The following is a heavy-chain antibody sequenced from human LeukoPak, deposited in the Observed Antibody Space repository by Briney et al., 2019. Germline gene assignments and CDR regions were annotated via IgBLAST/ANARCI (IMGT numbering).Heavy chain of an antibody. CDR2: ISYDGSNK. Sequence: PGRSLRLSCAASGFTFSSYAMHWVRQAPGKGLEWVAVISYDGSNKYYADSVKGQFTISRDNSKNTLYLQMNSLGAEDTAVYYCARDIVAARPVYYFDYWGQGPLVTVSS. CDR1: GFTFSSYA. J-gene: IGHJ4*02. CDR3: ARDIVAARPVYYFDY. V-gene: IGHV3-30-3*01. D-gene: IGHD6-6*01.